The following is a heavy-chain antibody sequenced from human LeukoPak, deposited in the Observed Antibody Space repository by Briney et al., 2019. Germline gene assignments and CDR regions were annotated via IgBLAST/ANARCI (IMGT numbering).Heavy chain of an antibody. V-gene: IGHV3-11*04. CDR1: GFTFSDYY. CDR3: ARSFYTYDQ. J-gene: IGHJ5*02. D-gene: IGHD1-26*01. Sequence: GGSLRLSCAASGFTFSDYYMSLLRQDPGEGLEWVRSISSSDNTIYYTDHVKGRFAISRDNAKNSLYLQMKSLRAEDTAVYYWARSFYTYDQWGQGTLVSVSS. CDR2: ISSSDNTI.